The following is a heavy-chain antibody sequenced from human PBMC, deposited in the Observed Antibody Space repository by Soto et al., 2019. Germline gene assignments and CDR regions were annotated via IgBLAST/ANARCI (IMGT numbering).Heavy chain of an antibody. CDR2: IYYTGST. CDR3: ATLGRFWSVFNYMDV. J-gene: IGHJ6*03. Sequence: PSETLSLTCTVSGGSISNGAYYWTWVRQPPGKGLEWIGYIYYTGSTYYMPSLKSRVIISLDTSKNQFSLKLSSVTAADTAVYYFATLGRFWSVFNYMDVWGRGTTVTVSS. V-gene: IGHV4-31*03. CDR1: GGSISNGAYY. D-gene: IGHD3-3*01.